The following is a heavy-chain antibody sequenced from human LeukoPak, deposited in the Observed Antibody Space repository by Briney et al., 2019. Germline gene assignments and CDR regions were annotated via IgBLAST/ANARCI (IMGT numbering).Heavy chain of an antibody. Sequence: SQTLSLTCTVSGGSISSGDYYWSWIRQPPGKGLEWIGYIYYSGSTYYNPSLKSRVTISVDTSKNQFSLKLSSVTAAHTAVYYCARTRWEGDAFDIWGQGTMVTVSS. D-gene: IGHD1-26*01. J-gene: IGHJ3*02. V-gene: IGHV4-30-4*08. CDR2: IYYSGST. CDR3: ARTRWEGDAFDI. CDR1: GGSISSGDYY.